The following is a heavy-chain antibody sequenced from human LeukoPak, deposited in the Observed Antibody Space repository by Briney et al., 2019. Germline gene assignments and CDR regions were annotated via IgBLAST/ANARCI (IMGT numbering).Heavy chain of an antibody. CDR1: GFTFSSYW. Sequence: GGSLRLSCAASGFTFSSYWMSWVRQAPGKGLEWVANIKQDGSEKYYGDSVKGRFTISRDNAKNSLYLQMNSLRAEDTAVYYCARGFSRSGYYFHYWGQGTLVTVSS. J-gene: IGHJ4*02. D-gene: IGHD3-3*01. CDR3: ARGFSRSGYYFHY. V-gene: IGHV3-7*01. CDR2: IKQDGSEK.